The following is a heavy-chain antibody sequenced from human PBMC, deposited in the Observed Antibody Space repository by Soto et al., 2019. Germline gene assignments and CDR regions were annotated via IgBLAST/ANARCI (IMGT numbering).Heavy chain of an antibody. V-gene: IGHV3-30-3*01. J-gene: IGHJ4*02. Sequence: QVQLVESGGGVVQPGRSLRLSCAASGFTFSRHTMHWVRQAPGKGLEWVAAISDDGGNTYYADSVKGRFTISRDNSKNTLYLQMISLSSEDTAVHHCARDVYYEFWSGFNTHPYYFDAWGQGTLVTVSS. CDR3: ARDVYYEFWSGFNTHPYYFDA. D-gene: IGHD3-3*01. CDR2: ISDDGGNT. CDR1: GFTFSRHT.